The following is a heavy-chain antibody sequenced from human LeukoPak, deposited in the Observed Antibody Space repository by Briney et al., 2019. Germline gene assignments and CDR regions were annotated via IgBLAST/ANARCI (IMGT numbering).Heavy chain of an antibody. CDR1: GYTFTTYG. CDR2: ISAYNGNT. Sequence: ASVKVSCKASGYTFTTYGISWVRQAPGQGLEWMGWISAYNGNTNYAQKLQGRVTMTTDTSTSTAYMELRSLRSDDTAVYYCARDRAGPPFLSADIGYVYWGQGTLVTVSS. V-gene: IGHV1-18*01. J-gene: IGHJ4*02. D-gene: IGHD5-12*01. CDR3: ARDRAGPPFLSADIGYVY.